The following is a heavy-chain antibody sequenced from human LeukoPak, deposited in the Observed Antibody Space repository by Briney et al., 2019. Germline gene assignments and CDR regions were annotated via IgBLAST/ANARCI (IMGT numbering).Heavy chain of an antibody. Sequence: SSETLSLTCTVSGGSISSSSYYWGWIRQPPGKGLEWIGSIYYSGSTYYNPSLKGRVTISVDTSKNQFSLKLSSVTAADTAVYYCARSQVVRLLDYWGQGTLVTVSS. CDR3: ARSQVVRLLDY. CDR1: GGSISSSSYY. CDR2: IYYSGST. J-gene: IGHJ4*02. D-gene: IGHD2-2*01. V-gene: IGHV4-39*01.